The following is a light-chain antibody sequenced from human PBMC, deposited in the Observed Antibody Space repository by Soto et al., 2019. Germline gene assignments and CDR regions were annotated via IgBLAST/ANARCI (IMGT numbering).Light chain of an antibody. CDR2: AAS. Sequence: DIQLTQSPSFLSASVGDRVTITCRASQGISSYLAWYQHQPGKAPKLLIYAASTLQSGVPSRFSGSGSGTEFSLTISSLQPEDFATYYCQQLKSYPRTFGQGTKVEIK. CDR3: QQLKSYPRT. J-gene: IGKJ1*01. CDR1: QGISSY. V-gene: IGKV1-9*01.